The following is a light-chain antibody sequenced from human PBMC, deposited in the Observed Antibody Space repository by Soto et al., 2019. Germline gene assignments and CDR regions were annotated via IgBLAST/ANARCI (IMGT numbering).Light chain of an antibody. J-gene: IGLJ2*01. CDR1: SSDVGGYNY. CDR2: DVS. CDR3: CSYAGSYTLV. Sequence: QSVLTQPASVSGSPGQSIIISCTGTSSDVGGYNYVSWYQQHPGKAPKLMIYDVSKRPSGVPDRFSGSKSGNTASLTISGLQAEDEADYYCCSYAGSYTLVFGGGTQLTVL. V-gene: IGLV2-11*01.